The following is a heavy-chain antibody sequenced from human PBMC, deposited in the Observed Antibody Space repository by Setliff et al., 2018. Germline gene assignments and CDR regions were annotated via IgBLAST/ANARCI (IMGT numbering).Heavy chain of an antibody. CDR1: GYTFIDYG. Sequence: ASVKVSCKASGYTFIDYGMSWVRQAPGQSLEWMGWINTHTGNPTYAQGFTGRLVFSLDTSVNTAFVQISSLKAEDTAVYYCARDGGNGVDYWGQGTLVTVS. D-gene: IGHD3-16*01. CDR3: ARDGGNGVDY. CDR2: INTHTGNP. J-gene: IGHJ4*02. V-gene: IGHV7-4-1*02.